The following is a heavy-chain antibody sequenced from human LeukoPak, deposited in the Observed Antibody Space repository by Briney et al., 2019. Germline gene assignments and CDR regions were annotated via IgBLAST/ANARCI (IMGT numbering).Heavy chain of an antibody. V-gene: IGHV3-21*01. J-gene: IGHJ4*02. D-gene: IGHD5-12*01. CDR1: GFTVSSNY. Sequence: GGSLRLSCAASGFTVSSNYMNWVRQAPGKGLEWVSSISSSSSYIYYADSVKGRFTISRDNAKNSLYLQMNSLRAEDTAVYYCASQIVATTLGYWGQGTLVTVSS. CDR2: ISSSSSYI. CDR3: ASQIVATTLGY.